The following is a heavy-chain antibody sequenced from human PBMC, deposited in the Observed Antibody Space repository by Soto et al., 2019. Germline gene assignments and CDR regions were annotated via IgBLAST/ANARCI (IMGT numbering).Heavy chain of an antibody. J-gene: IGHJ4*02. Sequence: SETLSLTCAVYGGSFSGYYWSWIRQPPGKGLEWIGEINHSGSTNYNLSLKSRVTISVDRSKDQFSLRLSSVTAADTAVYYCARVPDYWGQGTLVTVSS. CDR2: INHSGST. V-gene: IGHV4-34*01. CDR3: ARVPDY. CDR1: GGSFSGYY.